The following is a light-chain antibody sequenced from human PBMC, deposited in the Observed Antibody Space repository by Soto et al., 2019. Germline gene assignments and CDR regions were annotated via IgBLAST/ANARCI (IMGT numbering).Light chain of an antibody. CDR1: QNIERW. CDR2: DVS. J-gene: IGKJ1*01. Sequence: DIQMTQSPSTLSASVGDRVTITCRASQNIERWLAWYQQKPGKAPKLLLYDVSSLESGVPSRFSGSGSGTEFILTINGLQPDDFATYFCQQFNSGPWTLGPGPKV. CDR3: QQFNSGPWT. V-gene: IGKV1-5*01.